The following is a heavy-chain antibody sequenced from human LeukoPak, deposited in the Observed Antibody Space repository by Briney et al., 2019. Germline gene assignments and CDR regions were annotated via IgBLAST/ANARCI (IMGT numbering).Heavy chain of an antibody. Sequence: ASVKVSCKASGYTFTSYDINWVRQATGQGLEWMGWMNPNSGNTGYAQKFQGRVTMTRNTSISTAYMELSSLRSEDTAVYYCARGSPAAGDYYYYMDVWGKGTTVTVSS. CDR1: GYTFTSYD. J-gene: IGHJ6*03. CDR3: ARGSPAAGDYYYYMDV. CDR2: MNPNSGNT. V-gene: IGHV1-8*01. D-gene: IGHD7-27*01.